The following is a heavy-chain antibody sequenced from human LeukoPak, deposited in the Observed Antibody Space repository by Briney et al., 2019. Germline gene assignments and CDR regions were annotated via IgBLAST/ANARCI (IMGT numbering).Heavy chain of an antibody. CDR1: GYSFTSYW. V-gene: IGHV5-51*01. Sequence: GESLKISCKGSGYSFTSYWIGWVRQMPGKRLKWMGIIYPGDSDTRYSPSFQGQVTISADKSISTAYLQWSSLKASDTAMYYCARQPYYDILTVVDPWGQGTLVTVSS. J-gene: IGHJ5*02. CDR3: ARQPYYDILTVVDP. D-gene: IGHD3-9*01. CDR2: IYPGDSDT.